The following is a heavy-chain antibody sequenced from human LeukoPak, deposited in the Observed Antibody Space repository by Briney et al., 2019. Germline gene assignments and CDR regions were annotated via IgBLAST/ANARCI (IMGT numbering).Heavy chain of an antibody. Sequence: GGSLRLSRAASGFTFSSYGMHWVRQAPGKGLEWVAVIWYDGSNKYYADSVKGRFTISRDNSKNTLYLQMNSLRAEDTAVYYCARERSGYYSTFDYWGQGTLVTVSS. V-gene: IGHV3-33*01. D-gene: IGHD3-22*01. J-gene: IGHJ4*02. CDR3: ARERSGYYSTFDY. CDR2: IWYDGSNK. CDR1: GFTFSSYG.